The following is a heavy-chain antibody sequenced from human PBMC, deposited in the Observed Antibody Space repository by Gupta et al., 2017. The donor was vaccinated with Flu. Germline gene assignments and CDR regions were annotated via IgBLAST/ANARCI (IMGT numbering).Heavy chain of an antibody. CDR1: GFTVSSNY. J-gene: IGHJ6*02. Sequence: EVQLVESGGGLVQPGGSLRLSCAASGFTVSSNYMSWVRQAPGKGLEWVSVIYSGGSTYYADSVKGRFTISRDNSKNTLYLQMNSLRAEDTAVYYCARGPRLQPPNGMDVWGQGTTVTVSS. CDR2: IYSGGST. D-gene: IGHD4-4*01. V-gene: IGHV3-66*02. CDR3: ARGPRLQPPNGMDV.